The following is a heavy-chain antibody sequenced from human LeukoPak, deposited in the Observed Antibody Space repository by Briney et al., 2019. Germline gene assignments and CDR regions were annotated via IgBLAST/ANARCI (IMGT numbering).Heavy chain of an antibody. V-gene: IGHV3-30*04. CDR1: GFTFGSYA. D-gene: IGHD3-10*01. CDR3: ARGKEVITMLRGLKPGYYFDY. CDR2: ISYDGSHK. J-gene: IGHJ4*02. Sequence: GGSLRLSCAASGFTFGSYAMHWVRQAPGKGLEWVAIISYDGSHKYYADSVTGRFSISRDNAKNSLYLQMNSLRAEDTAVYYCARGKEVITMLRGLKPGYYFDYWGQGTLVTVSS.